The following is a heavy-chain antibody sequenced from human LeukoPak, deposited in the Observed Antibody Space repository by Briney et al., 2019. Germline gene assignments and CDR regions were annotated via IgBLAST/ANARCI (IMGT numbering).Heavy chain of an antibody. CDR3: ATEEYYYGSGNWFDP. CDR1: GYTLTELS. Sequence: ASVEVSCKVSGYTLTELSMHWVRQAPGKGLEWMGGFDPEDGETIYAQKFQGRVTMTEDTSTDTAYMELSSLRSEDTAVYYCATEEYYYGSGNWFDPWGQGTLVTVSS. CDR2: FDPEDGET. D-gene: IGHD3-10*01. V-gene: IGHV1-24*01. J-gene: IGHJ5*02.